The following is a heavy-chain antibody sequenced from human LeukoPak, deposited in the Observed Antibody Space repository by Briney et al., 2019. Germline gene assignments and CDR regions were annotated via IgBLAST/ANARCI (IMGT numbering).Heavy chain of an antibody. Sequence: ASVKVSCKVSGYTLTELSMHWVRQAPGKGIEWMGGFDPEDGETIYAQKFQGRVTMTEDTSTDTAYMELSSLRSEDTAVYYCATSAGRGYSYGSAPYFDYWGQGTLVTVSS. CDR2: FDPEDGET. D-gene: IGHD5-18*01. CDR3: ATSAGRGYSYGSAPYFDY. V-gene: IGHV1-24*01. J-gene: IGHJ4*02. CDR1: GYTLTELS.